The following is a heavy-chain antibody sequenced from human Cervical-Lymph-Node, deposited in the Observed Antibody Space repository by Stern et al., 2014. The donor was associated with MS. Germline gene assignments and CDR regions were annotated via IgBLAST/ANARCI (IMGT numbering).Heavy chain of an antibody. J-gene: IGHJ4*02. CDR2: MNPKSDKT. CDR3: ARGLTRILARQGPGFGY. V-gene: IGHV1-8*01. Sequence: QVQLVQSGAEVKKPGASVKVSCKTSGYTFTSYNIHWVRQATGQGLEWVGWMNPKSDKTAYAQRFQDRISMTWNSSIGTAYMALSSLTSEDTAVYYCARGLTRILARQGPGFGYWGQGTVVTVSS. CDR1: GYTFTSYN. D-gene: IGHD6-6*01.